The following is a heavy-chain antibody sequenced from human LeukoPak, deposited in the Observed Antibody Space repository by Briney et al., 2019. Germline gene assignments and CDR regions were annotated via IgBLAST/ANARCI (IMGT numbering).Heavy chain of an antibody. V-gene: IGHV1-46*01. Sequence: GASVKVSCKASGYTFTNYYMHWVRQAPGQGLEWMGIINPSGVTTSCAQKFQGRVTMTRDTSTSTVYMELSSLRSEDTAVYYCARSATTAAAIWIMDYWGQGTLVTVSS. CDR1: GYTFTNYY. J-gene: IGHJ4*02. CDR3: ARSATTAAAIWIMDY. CDR2: INPSGVTT. D-gene: IGHD2-2*01.